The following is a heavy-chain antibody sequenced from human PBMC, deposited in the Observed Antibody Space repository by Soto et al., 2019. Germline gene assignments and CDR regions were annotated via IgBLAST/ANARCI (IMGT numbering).Heavy chain of an antibody. Sequence: VKVSCKASGGTFSSYAISWVRQAPGQGLEWMGGIIPIFGTANYAQKFQGRVTITADKSTSTAYMELSSLRSEDTAVYYCARSLQLASRGYFDYWGQGTLVTVSS. V-gene: IGHV1-69*13. D-gene: IGHD5-18*01. CDR3: ARSLQLASRGYFDY. CDR2: IIPIFGTA. J-gene: IGHJ4*02. CDR1: GGTFSSYA.